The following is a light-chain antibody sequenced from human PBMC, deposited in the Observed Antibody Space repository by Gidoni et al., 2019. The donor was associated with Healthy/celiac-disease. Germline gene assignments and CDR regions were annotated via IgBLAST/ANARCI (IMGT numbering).Light chain of an antibody. CDR2: GKN. V-gene: IGLV3-19*01. CDR3: NSRASSGNHLV. CDR1: SLRSYY. Sequence: SELSQSPAVSVALGQTGRITCQGDSLRSYYASWYQRKPGQAPVLVIYGKNNRPSGIPDRFSGSSSGNTASLTITGAQAEDEADYYCNSRASSGNHLVFGGGTKLTVL. J-gene: IGLJ2*01.